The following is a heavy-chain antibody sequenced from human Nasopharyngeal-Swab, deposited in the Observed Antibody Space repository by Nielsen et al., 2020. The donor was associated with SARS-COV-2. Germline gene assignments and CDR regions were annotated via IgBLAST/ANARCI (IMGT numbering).Heavy chain of an antibody. CDR1: GFTFSDYY. CDR2: ISSSGSTI. CDR3: ARGSYGDKDAFDI. V-gene: IGHV3-11*01. D-gene: IGHD4-17*01. J-gene: IGHJ3*02. Sequence: GESLKISCAASGFTFSDYYMSWIRQAPGKGPEWVSYISSSGSTIYYADSVKGRFTISRDNAKNSLYLQMNSLRAEDTAVYYCARGSYGDKDAFDIWGQGTMVTVSS.